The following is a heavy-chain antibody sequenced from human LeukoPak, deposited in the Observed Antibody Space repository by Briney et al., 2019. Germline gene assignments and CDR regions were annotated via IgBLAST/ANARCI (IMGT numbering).Heavy chain of an antibody. D-gene: IGHD3-3*01. CDR1: GGSIRSSYYY. V-gene: IGHV4-39*01. CDR2: IYDSGST. CDR3: ARGSRVIIDFWSGYYGMLDY. J-gene: IGHJ4*02. Sequence: SETLSLTCTVSGGSIRSSYYYWGWIRQPPGKGLEWIGSIYDSGSTYYNPSLKSRVTISVDTSKNQFSLKLNSVTAADTAVYYCARGSRVIIDFWSGYYGMLDYWGQGTLVTVSS.